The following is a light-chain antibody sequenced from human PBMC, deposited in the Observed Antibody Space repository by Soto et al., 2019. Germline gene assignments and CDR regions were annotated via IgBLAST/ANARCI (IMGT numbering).Light chain of an antibody. J-gene: IGKJ2*01. Sequence: EIVMTQSPATLSVSPGERVTLSCRASQSISSNLAWYQQKPGQAPRLLIYGASTRATGIPARFSGSGSGTEFTLTISSLQSEDFAVYYCQQYNNWPLTFGQGTKLELK. CDR1: QSISSN. CDR2: GAS. V-gene: IGKV3-15*01. CDR3: QQYNNWPLT.